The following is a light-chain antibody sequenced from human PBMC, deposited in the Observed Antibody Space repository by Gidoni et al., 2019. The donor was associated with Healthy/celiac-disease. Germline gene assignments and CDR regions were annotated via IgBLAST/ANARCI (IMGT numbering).Light chain of an antibody. Sequence: IVMTHSPATLSVSPGDRATLSCRASQSVSSNLAWYQQKPGQAPRLLIYGASTRATGIPARFSGSGSGTEFTLTISSLQSEDFAVYYCQQYNNWPPLTFGGGTKVEIK. CDR1: QSVSSN. CDR2: GAS. V-gene: IGKV3-15*01. CDR3: QQYNNWPPLT. J-gene: IGKJ4*01.